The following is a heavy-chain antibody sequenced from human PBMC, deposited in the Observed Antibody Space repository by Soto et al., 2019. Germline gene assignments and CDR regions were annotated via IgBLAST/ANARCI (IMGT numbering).Heavy chain of an antibody. CDR1: GGSISSYY. V-gene: IGHV4-59*01. D-gene: IGHD6-13*01. CDR3: ARSAGQQLVLLGY. Sequence: PSETLSLTCTVSGGSISSYYWSWIRQPPGKGLEWIGYIYYSGSTNYNPSLKSRVTISVDTSKNQFSLKLSSVTAADTAVYYCARSAGQQLVLLGYWGQGTLVTVSS. J-gene: IGHJ4*02. CDR2: IYYSGST.